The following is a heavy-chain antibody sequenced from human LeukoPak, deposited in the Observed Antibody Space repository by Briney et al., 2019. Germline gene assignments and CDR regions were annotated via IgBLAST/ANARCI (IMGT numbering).Heavy chain of an antibody. J-gene: IGHJ6*03. CDR1: GYTFTSYD. CDR2: MNPNSGNT. V-gene: IGHV1-8*01. D-gene: IGHD3-3*01. CDR3: ARAIFGVVISLPPYYYYYYMDV. Sequence: ASVKVSCKASGYTFTSYDINWVRQATGQGLEWMGWMNPNSGNTGYAQKFQGRVTMTRNTSISTAYMELSSLRSEDTAVYYGARAIFGVVISLPPYYYYYYMDVWGKGTTVTVSS.